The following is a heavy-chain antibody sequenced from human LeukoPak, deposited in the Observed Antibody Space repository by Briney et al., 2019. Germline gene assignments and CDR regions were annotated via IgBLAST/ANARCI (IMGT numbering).Heavy chain of an antibody. CDR1: GFTFRTHG. V-gene: IGHV3-30*18. J-gene: IGHJ4*02. Sequence: LSGTSLSLSCAASGFTFRTHGMHWVRQAPGKGLDWVAVISYDGSNKYYADSVKGRFTISRDNAKNTLYLQMSSLRGEDTAVYHCAKVLASISWHEFDYWGQGTLVTVSS. CDR2: ISYDGSNK. D-gene: IGHD6-13*01. CDR3: AKVLASISWHEFDY.